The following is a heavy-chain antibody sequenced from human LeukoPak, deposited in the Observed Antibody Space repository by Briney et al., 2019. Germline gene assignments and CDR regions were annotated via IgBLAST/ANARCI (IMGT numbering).Heavy chain of an antibody. J-gene: IGHJ3*02. Sequence: ASVKVSCKASGYTFTDYYIHWVRQAPGQGLEWMGWINPNNGGTNYAQKFQGWVTMTRDTSISTVYMELGRLRSDDTAVYYCARDWLHAFDIWGQGTMVTVSS. V-gene: IGHV1-2*04. CDR2: INPNNGGT. CDR3: ARDWLHAFDI. D-gene: IGHD5-12*01. CDR1: GYTFTDYY.